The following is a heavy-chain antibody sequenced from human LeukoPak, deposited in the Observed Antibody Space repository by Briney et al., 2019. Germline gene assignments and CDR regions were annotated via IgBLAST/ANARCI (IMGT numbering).Heavy chain of an antibody. Sequence: PSETLSLTCAVYGGSFSGYYWSWIRQPPGKGLEWIGEINHSGSTNYNPSLKSRVTISVDTSKNQFSLKLSSVTAADTAVYYCATAPRNWPYWCFDLWVRGTLVTVSS. J-gene: IGHJ2*01. CDR2: INHSGST. CDR3: ATAPRNWPYWCFDL. CDR1: GGSFSGYY. D-gene: IGHD1-1*01. V-gene: IGHV4-34*01.